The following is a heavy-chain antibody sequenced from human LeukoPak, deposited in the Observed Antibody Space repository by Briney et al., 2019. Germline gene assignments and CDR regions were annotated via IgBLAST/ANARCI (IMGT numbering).Heavy chain of an antibody. CDR2: IYHSGST. Sequence: SETLSLTCTVSGGSISSYYWSWVRQPPGKGLEWIGYIYHSGSTNYNPSLKSRVNLSVDMAKNQISLKMSSVTAADTAVYYCARSRVWSDYWGYFDYWGQGTLVTVSS. V-gene: IGHV4-59*01. D-gene: IGHD3-3*01. CDR3: ARSRVWSDYWGYFDY. J-gene: IGHJ4*02. CDR1: GGSISSYY.